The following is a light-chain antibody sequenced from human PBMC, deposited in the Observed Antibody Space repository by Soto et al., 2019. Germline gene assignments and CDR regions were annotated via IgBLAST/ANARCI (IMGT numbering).Light chain of an antibody. Sequence: IQLTQSPSSLSASVGDRVTISCRASQGIANFLAWYQQKPGKAPKLLIYGASTLHSGVASRFSGSGSGTDFTLTISSLQPEDFATYYCQQLNSFPITFGPGTKVDIK. J-gene: IGKJ3*01. CDR2: GAS. CDR3: QQLNSFPIT. CDR1: QGIANF. V-gene: IGKV1-9*01.